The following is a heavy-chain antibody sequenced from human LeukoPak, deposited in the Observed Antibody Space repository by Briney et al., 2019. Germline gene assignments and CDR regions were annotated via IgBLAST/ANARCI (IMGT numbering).Heavy chain of an antibody. D-gene: IGHD3-22*01. J-gene: IGHJ4*02. CDR1: GYTLTELS. Sequence: GASVKVSCKVSGYTLTELSMHWVRQAPGKGLEWMGGFDPEDGETIYAQKFQGRVTMTEDTSTDTAYMELSSLRSEDTAVYYCARGKGYYDSSGYKDYWGQGTLVTVSS. V-gene: IGHV1-24*01. CDR2: FDPEDGET. CDR3: ARGKGYYDSSGYKDY.